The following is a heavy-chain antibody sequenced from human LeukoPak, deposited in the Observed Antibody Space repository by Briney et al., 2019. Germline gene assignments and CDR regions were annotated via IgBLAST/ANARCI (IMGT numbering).Heavy chain of an antibody. J-gene: IGHJ4*02. CDR3: ARAGRGSGYYTVDY. D-gene: IGHD3-22*01. Sequence: ASVKVSCKTPGYFFTAYYLHWVRQAPGQGLEWMGRIHPNNGDTNYAQKFQDRVTMTRETSISTAYMELSSLRSDDTAIYYCARAGRGSGYYTVDYWGQGTLVTVSS. CDR2: IHPNNGDT. CDR1: GYFFTAYY. V-gene: IGHV1-2*06.